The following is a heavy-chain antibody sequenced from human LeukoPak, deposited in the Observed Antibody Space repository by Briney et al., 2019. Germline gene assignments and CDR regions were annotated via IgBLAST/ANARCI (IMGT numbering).Heavy chain of an antibody. V-gene: IGHV4-34*01. CDR1: GGSFSGYY. D-gene: IGHD1-20*01. J-gene: IGHJ3*02. CDR2: INHSGST. CDR3: AREWDNWNAGAFDI. Sequence: SETLSLTCAVYGGSFSGYYWSWIRQPPGKGLEWIGEINHSGSTNYNPSLRSRVTISIDTSKNQFSLKLSSVTAADTAVCYCAREWDNWNAGAFDIWGQGTMVTVSS.